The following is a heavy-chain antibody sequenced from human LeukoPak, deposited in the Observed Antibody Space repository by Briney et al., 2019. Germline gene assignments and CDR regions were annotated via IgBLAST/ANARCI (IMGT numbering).Heavy chain of an antibody. J-gene: IGHJ4*02. CDR1: GYTFTSYY. V-gene: IGHV1-46*01. CDR2: INPSGGST. CDR3: ARVPVATGRYFDY. D-gene: IGHD5-12*01. Sequence: ASVKVSCKASGYTFTSYYMRWVRQAPGQGLEWMGIINPSGGSTSYAQKFQGRVTMTRDMSTSTVYMELSSLRSEDTAVYYCARVPVATGRYFDYWGQGTLVTVSS.